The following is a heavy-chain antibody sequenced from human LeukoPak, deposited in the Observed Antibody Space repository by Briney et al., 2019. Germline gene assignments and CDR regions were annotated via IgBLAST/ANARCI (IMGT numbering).Heavy chain of an antibody. J-gene: IGHJ4*02. D-gene: IGHD2-21*02. CDR1: GYTXTSYD. Sequence: ASVKVSCKASGYTXTSYDMHWVRQAPGQGLEWMGIINPSGDSTSYAQKFQGRVTMTRDTSTSTVYMELSSLRSEDTAVYYCASVLYCGADCYSGRYFFDYWGQGTPVTVSS. CDR2: INPSGDST. V-gene: IGHV1-46*01. CDR3: ASVLYCGADCYSGRYFFDY.